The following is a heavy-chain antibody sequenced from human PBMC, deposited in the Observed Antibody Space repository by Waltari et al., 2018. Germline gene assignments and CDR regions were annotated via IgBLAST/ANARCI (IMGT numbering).Heavy chain of an antibody. J-gene: IGHJ6*02. CDR2: ISWDGGST. D-gene: IGHD3-9*01. CDR1: GFTFDDYA. V-gene: IGHV3-43D*04. CDR3: AKPQASDILTGYPSYGMDV. Sequence: EVQLVESGGVVVQPGGSLRLSCAASGFTFDDYAMHWVRQAPGKGLEWVSLISWDGGSTYYADSVKGRLTIARDNSKNSLYRQMNSLRAEDTAWYYCAKPQASDILTGYPSYGMDVWGQGTTVTVSS.